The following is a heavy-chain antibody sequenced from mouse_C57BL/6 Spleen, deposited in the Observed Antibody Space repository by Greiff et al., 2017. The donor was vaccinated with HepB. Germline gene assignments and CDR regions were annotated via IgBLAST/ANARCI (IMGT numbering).Heavy chain of an antibody. CDR2: IDPSDSET. CDR1: GYTFTSYW. J-gene: IGHJ2*01. CDR3: ARGIYYDYDDYFDY. Sequence: VQLQQPGAELVRPGSSVKLSCKASGYTFTSYWMHWVKQRPIQGLEWIGNIDPSDSETHYNQKFKDKATLTVDKSSSTAYMQLSSLTSEDSAVYYCARGIYYDYDDYFDYWGQGTTLTVSS. V-gene: IGHV1-52*01. D-gene: IGHD2-4*01.